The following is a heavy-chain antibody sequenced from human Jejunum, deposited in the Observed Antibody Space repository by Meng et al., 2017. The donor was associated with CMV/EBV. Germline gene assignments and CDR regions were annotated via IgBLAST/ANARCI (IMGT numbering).Heavy chain of an antibody. J-gene: IGHJ6*02. CDR3: AKDRLARITVSQYYGMDV. CDR2: IRYEGRNK. V-gene: IGHV3-30*02. D-gene: IGHD5-12*01. Sequence: FGDYAMHWVRQVPGKGLEWVALIRYEGRNKDYGESVEGRFTISRDNSKNTVFLQMSRLRAEDTAVYYCAKDRLARITVSQYYGMDVWGQGTTVTVSS. CDR1: FGDYA.